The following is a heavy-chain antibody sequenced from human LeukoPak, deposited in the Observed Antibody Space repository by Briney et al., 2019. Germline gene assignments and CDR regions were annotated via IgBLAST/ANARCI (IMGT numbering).Heavy chain of an antibody. CDR2: ISYSGST. V-gene: IGHV4-59*08. CDR1: GGSISSYY. J-gene: IGHJ3*02. Sequence: PSETLSLTCTVSGGSISSYYWSWIRQPPGKGLEWIGYISYSGSTNYNPSLKSRVTISIDPSKNQFSLKLRSVTAADTAIYYCARQGYDILTGYIDAFDIWGQGTMVTVSS. D-gene: IGHD3-9*01. CDR3: ARQGYDILTGYIDAFDI.